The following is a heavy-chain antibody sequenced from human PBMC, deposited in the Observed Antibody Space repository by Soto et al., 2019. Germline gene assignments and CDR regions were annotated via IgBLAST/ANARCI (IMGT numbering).Heavy chain of an antibody. CDR2: MNPNSGNT. V-gene: IGHV1-8*01. J-gene: IGHJ3*02. CDR1: GYTFTSYD. D-gene: IGHD3-10*01. Sequence: QVPLVQSGAEVKKPGASVKVSCKASGYTFTSYDINWVRQATGQGLEWMGWMNPNSGNTGYAQKFQGRVTMTRNTSISTAYMELSSLRSEDTAVYYCARDGSLLWFGEVAAFDIWGQGTMVTVSS. CDR3: ARDGSLLWFGEVAAFDI.